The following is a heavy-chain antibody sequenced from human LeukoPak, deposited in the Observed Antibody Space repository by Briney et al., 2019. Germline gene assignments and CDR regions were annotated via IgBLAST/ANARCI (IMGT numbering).Heavy chain of an antibody. J-gene: IGHJ4*02. CDR3: ANVGELRFTHRGTIDY. V-gene: IGHV3-23*01. Sequence: GESLRLSCAASGFTFSSYAMSWVRKAPGKGLELDSAIRGSCGSTYYAASVKGRFTISRDNSKSTLYLQTNSLRAEDTAVYYCANVGELRFTHRGTIDYWGQGTLVTVSS. CDR1: GFTFSSYA. D-gene: IGHD4-17*01. CDR2: IRGSCGST.